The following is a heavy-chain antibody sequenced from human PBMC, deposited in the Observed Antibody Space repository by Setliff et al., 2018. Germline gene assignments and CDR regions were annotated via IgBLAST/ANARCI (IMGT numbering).Heavy chain of an antibody. CDR1: GFTFSSYA. V-gene: IGHV3-23*01. Sequence: PGGSLRLSCAASGFTFSSYAISWVRQAPGKGLEGVSAISGSGGSTYYADSVKGRFTISRDNSKNTLYMQMNSPRPEDPAVYYCAKGGHVDYCGQGTLVTVSS. CDR3: AKGGHVDY. J-gene: IGHJ4*02. CDR2: ISGSGGST.